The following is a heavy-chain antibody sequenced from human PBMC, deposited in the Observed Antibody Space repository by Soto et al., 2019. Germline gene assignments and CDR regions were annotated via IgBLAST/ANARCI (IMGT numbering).Heavy chain of an antibody. J-gene: IGHJ6*02. CDR1: GGSITSSFY. CDR3: RSSSRYSTDV. D-gene: IGHD6-13*01. V-gene: IGHV4-39*01. Sequence: QLQLQESGPGLVKPSETLSLSCTVSGGSITSSFYWGWIRQPPGKGLEWIGSIYGTGNTYYNPSLKRRVTISAATSKNQFSLNLISVPAAATAVYYCRSSSRYSTDVWGQGATGTVSS. CDR2: IYGTGNT.